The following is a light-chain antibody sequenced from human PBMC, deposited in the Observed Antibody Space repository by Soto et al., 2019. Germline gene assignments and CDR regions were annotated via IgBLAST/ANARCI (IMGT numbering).Light chain of an antibody. CDR1: QTLNKW. CDR2: EGS. V-gene: IGKV1-5*03. J-gene: IGKJ4*01. CDR3: QQYNSFVT. Sequence: DIQMTQSPSTLSASVGDRVTITCRASQTLNKWLAWYQQKPGRAPKLLIYEGSILQGGVPSRFSGSGSGTEFTLTIDSLQPDDFATYFCQQYNSFVTFGGGTKVEL.